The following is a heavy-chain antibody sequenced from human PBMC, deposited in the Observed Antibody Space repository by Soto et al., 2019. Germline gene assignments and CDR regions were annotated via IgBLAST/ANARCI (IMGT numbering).Heavy chain of an antibody. D-gene: IGHD2-15*01. CDR1: GFPFSCYA. CDR2: ISDTGGST. V-gene: IGHV3-23*01. J-gene: IGHJ4*02. CDR3: AKVGELAVGGFDY. Sequence: EVQLLESGGGLVQPGGSLRLSCAASGFPFSCYAMSWVRQAPGKGLEWVSRISDTGGSTYYADSVKGRFTISRDSSKNTLYLQMNSLRADDTAIYYCAKVGELAVGGFDYWGQGTLVTVSS.